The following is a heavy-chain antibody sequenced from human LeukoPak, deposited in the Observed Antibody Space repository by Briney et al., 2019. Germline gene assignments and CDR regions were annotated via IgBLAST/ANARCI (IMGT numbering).Heavy chain of an antibody. CDR2: IYYSGST. V-gene: IGHV4-39*07. CDR3: ARVLGGSYFSYDY. CDR1: GGSISSSSYY. J-gene: IGHJ4*02. Sequence: SETLSLTCTVSGGSISSSSYYWGWIRQPPGKGLEWIGSIYYSGSTYYNPSLKSRVTISVDTSKNQFSLKLSSVTAADTAVYYCARVLGGSYFSYDYWGQGTLATVSS. D-gene: IGHD1-26*01.